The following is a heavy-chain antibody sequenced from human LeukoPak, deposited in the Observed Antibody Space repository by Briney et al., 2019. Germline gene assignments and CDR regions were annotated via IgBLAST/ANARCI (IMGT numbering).Heavy chain of an antibody. J-gene: IGHJ4*02. V-gene: IGHV1-69*04. Sequence: ASVKVSCKASGGTFSSYAISWVRQAPGQGLEWMGRIIPILGIANYAQKFQGRVTITADKSTSTAYMELSSLRSEDTAVYYCARDSGGGSGSYDNYWGQGTLVTVSS. CDR1: GGTFSSYA. D-gene: IGHD3-10*01. CDR2: IIPILGIA. CDR3: ARDSGGGSGSYDNY.